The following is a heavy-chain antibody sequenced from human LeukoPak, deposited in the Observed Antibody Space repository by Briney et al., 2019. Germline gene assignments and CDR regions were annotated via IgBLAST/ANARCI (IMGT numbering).Heavy chain of an antibody. CDR1: GGSFSGYY. Sequence: PSETLSLTCAVYGGSFSGYYWSWIRQPPGKGLEWIGEINHSGSTNYNPSLKSRVTISVDTSKNQFSLKLSSVTAADTAVYYCARGGYYDFWSGYNWFDPWGQGTLVTVSS. D-gene: IGHD3-3*01. CDR3: ARGGYYDFWSGYNWFDP. J-gene: IGHJ5*02. CDR2: INHSGST. V-gene: IGHV4-34*01.